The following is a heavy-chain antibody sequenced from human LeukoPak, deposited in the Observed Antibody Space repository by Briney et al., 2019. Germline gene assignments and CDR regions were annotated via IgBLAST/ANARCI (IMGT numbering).Heavy chain of an antibody. D-gene: IGHD3-22*01. J-gene: IGHJ4*02. CDR3: ARARPPTYYYDSSGYGNYYFDY. Sequence: PSQTLSLTCTVSGGSISSGSYYWSWIRQPAGKGLEWIGRIYTSGSTNYNPSLKSRVTKSVDTSKNQFSLKLSSVTAADTAVYYCARARPPTYYYDSSGYGNYYFDYWGQGTLVTVSS. V-gene: IGHV4-61*02. CDR1: GGSISSGSYY. CDR2: IYTSGST.